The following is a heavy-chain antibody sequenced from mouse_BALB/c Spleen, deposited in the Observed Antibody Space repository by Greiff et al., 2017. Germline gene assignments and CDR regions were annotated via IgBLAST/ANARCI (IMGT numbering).Heavy chain of an antibody. V-gene: IGHV1-4*01. CDR1: GYTFTSYT. CDR2: INPSSGYT. CDR3: ARSEGTGPAWFAY. J-gene: IGHJ3*01. D-gene: IGHD4-1*01. Sequence: VKLQESGAELARPGASVKMSCKASGYTFTSYTMHWVKQRPGQGLEWIGYINPSSGYTNYNQKFKDKATLTADKSSSTAYMQLSSLTSEDSAVYYCARSEGTGPAWFAYWGQGTLVTVSA.